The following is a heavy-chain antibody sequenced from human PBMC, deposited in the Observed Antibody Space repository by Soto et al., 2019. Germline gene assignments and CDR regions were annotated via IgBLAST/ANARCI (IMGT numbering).Heavy chain of an antibody. Sequence: VQLQESGPGLVKPSETLSLICTVSGGSISSDYLSWIRQPAGKGLEWIVRAYTSGYSNSNPSLKSRVTMTVDTSKKQFSLNLSSVTAADTAVYYCAREPTSAGTVNGFDPWGQGTLVTVSS. CDR1: GGSISSDY. V-gene: IGHV4-4*07. J-gene: IGHJ5*02. CDR3: AREPTSAGTVNGFDP. CDR2: AYTSGYS. D-gene: IGHD6-13*01.